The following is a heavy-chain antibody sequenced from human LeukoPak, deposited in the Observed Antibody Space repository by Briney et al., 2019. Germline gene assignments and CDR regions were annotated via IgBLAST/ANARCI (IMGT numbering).Heavy chain of an antibody. CDR2: IYYSGST. CDR1: GGSISSYY. J-gene: IGHJ3*02. D-gene: IGHD3-10*01. CDR3: ARELLWFGEPMGAFDI. Sequence: PSETLSLTCTVSGGSISSYYWSWIRQPPGKGLEWIGYIYYSGSTNYNPSLKSRVTISVDTSKNQFSLKLSSVTAADTAVYYCARELLWFGEPMGAFDIWGQGIMVTVSS. V-gene: IGHV4-59*01.